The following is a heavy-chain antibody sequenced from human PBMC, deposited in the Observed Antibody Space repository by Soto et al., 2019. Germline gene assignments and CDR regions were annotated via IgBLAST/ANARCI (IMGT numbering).Heavy chain of an antibody. CDR2: IYTSGST. Sequence: SETLSLTCTVSGGSISGYYWSWIRQPAGKGLEWIGRIYTSGSTNYNPSLKSRVTMSVDTSKNQFSLKLSSVTAADTAVYYCARVGCSGGSCYYYYYYGMDVWGQGTTVTVSS. CDR1: GGSISGYY. V-gene: IGHV4-4*07. J-gene: IGHJ6*02. D-gene: IGHD2-15*01. CDR3: ARVGCSGGSCYYYYYYGMDV.